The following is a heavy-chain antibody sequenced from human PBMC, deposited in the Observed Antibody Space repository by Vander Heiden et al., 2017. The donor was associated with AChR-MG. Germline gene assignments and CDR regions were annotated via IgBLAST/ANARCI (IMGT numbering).Heavy chain of an antibody. Sequence: QVQLVQSGAEGKKPGASVKVSCKVSGYTLTELSMHWVRQAPGKGLEWMGGFDPEDGETIYAQKFQGRVTMTEDTSTDTAYMELSSLRSEDTAVYYCATPGEDDYGDYGAFDIWGQGTMVTVSS. CDR3: ATPGEDDYGDYGAFDI. J-gene: IGHJ3*02. CDR2: FDPEDGET. D-gene: IGHD4-17*01. CDR1: GYTLTELS. V-gene: IGHV1-24*01.